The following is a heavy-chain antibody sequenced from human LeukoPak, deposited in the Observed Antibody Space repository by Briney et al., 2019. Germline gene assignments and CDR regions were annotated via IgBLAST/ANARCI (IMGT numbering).Heavy chain of an antibody. CDR1: GGSISSGGYS. V-gene: IGHV4-30-2*01. Sequence: SQTLSLTCAVSGGSISSGGYSWSWIRQPPGKGLEWIGYIYHSGSTYYNPSLKSRVTISVDRSKNLFSLKLSSVTAADTAVYYCASYYGGWFDPWGQGTLVTVSS. CDR3: ASYYGGWFDP. CDR2: IYHSGST. D-gene: IGHD3-22*01. J-gene: IGHJ5*02.